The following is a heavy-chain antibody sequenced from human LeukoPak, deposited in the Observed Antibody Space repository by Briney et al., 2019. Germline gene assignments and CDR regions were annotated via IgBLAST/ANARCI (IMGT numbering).Heavy chain of an antibody. Sequence: GGSLRLSCVASGLTFGNYGMNWVRQAPGKGLEWVSVIYSGGTTYYADSVKSRFTISRDNSKKTLYLQMNSLRAEDTAVYYCARETGDDAFDIWGQGTMVTVSS. CDR1: GLTFGNYG. CDR3: ARETGDDAFDI. J-gene: IGHJ3*02. D-gene: IGHD7-27*01. V-gene: IGHV3-66*01. CDR2: IYSGGTT.